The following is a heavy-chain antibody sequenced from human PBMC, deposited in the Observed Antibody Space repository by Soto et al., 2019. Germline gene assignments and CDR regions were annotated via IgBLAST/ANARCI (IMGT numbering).Heavy chain of an antibody. CDR3: ARQVSGWYEGFFDY. J-gene: IGHJ4*02. D-gene: IGHD6-19*01. V-gene: IGHV4-61*08. CDR1: GGSISSGGYY. Sequence: SETLSLTCTVSGGSISSGGYYWSWIRQHPGKGLEWIGYIYYSGSTNYNPSLKSRVTISVDTSKNQFSLKLSSVTAADTAVYYCARQVSGWYEGFFDYWGQGTLVTVSS. CDR2: IYYSGST.